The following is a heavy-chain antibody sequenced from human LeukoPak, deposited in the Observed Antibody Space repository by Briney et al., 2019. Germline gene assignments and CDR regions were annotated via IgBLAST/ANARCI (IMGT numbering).Heavy chain of an antibody. Sequence: GASVKVSCKASGYTFTSYGISWVRQAPGQGLAWMGWINDYNCNTNYAQKLRGRVTMTTDTSSSRAYMELRSLRSDDTAVYYCARGSPSIVGATLTDYWGQGTLVTVSS. V-gene: IGHV1-18*01. D-gene: IGHD1-26*01. J-gene: IGHJ4*02. CDR2: INDYNCNT. CDR1: GYTFTSYG. CDR3: ARGSPSIVGATLTDY.